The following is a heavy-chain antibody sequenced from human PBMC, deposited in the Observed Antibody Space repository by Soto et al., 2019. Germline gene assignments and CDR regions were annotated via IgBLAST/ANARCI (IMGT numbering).Heavy chain of an antibody. CDR1: GGSISSSNW. CDR2: IYHSGST. D-gene: IGHD3-3*01. CDR3: ARDRPYYDFWSGYYDYYYYGMDV. Sequence: ETLSLTCAVSGGSISSSNWWSWVRQPPGKGLEWIGEIYHSGSTNYNPSLKSRVTISVDKSKNQFSLKLSSVTAADTAVYYCARDRPYYDFWSGYYDYYYYGMDVWGQGTTVTVSS. J-gene: IGHJ6*02. V-gene: IGHV4-4*02.